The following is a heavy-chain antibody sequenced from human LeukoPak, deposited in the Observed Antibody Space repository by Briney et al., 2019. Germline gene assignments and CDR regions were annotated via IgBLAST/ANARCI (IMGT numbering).Heavy chain of an antibody. CDR2: IYYSGST. D-gene: IGHD3-10*02. CDR1: GGSIDSSSYY. V-gene: IGHV4-39*01. CDR3: SSSYYVYYFDY. J-gene: IGHJ4*01. Sequence: SETLSLTCTVSGGSIDSSSYYWGWIRQPPGKGLEWIGGIYYSGSTYYNPSLKSRVTISVDTSKNQFSLKLGSVTAADTAVYYCSSSYYVYYFDYWGQGTPVTVSS.